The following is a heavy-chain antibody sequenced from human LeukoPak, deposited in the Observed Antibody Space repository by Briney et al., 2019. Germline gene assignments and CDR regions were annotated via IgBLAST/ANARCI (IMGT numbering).Heavy chain of an antibody. J-gene: IGHJ3*02. V-gene: IGHV1-18*01. Sequence: ASVKVSCKASGYTFSNYGISWVRQAPGQGLEWMGWISVYNGNTNYAQKVQGRVTMTTDTSTNTAYMELRSLRSDDTAVYYCARDRRYFDWLLSIRDAFDIWGQGTMVTVSS. D-gene: IGHD3-9*01. CDR2: ISVYNGNT. CDR1: GYTFSNYG. CDR3: ARDRRYFDWLLSIRDAFDI.